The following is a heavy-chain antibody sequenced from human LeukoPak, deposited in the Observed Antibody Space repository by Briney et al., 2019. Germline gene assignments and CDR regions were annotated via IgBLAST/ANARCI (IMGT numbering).Heavy chain of an antibody. CDR1: GGSISSGGYY. D-gene: IGHD2-2*01. Sequence: SQTLSLTCTVSGGSISSGGYYWSWIRQHPGKGLEWIGYIYSSGSTYYNPSLKRRVTISVDTSKNQFSLKLSSVTAADTAVYYCARDTTTDYCSSTSCYRVSYFVCWLQGTLVSVSS. CDR3: ARDTTTDYCSSTSCYRVSYFVC. V-gene: IGHV4-31*03. CDR2: IYSSGST. J-gene: IGHJ4*02.